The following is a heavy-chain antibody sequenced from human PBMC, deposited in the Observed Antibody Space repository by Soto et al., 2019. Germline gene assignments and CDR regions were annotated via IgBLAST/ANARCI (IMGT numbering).Heavy chain of an antibody. Sequence: LGTPSLTRTLLCCSIHSSSYYWGWVRPPPGEGGGGGGGIYYPGSTYYNPSLKSRVTISVDTSKNQFSLKLSSVTAADTAVYYCARHGYCSSTSCYPNMGYYYYYYMDVWGKGTTVTVSS. V-gene: IGHV4-39*01. CDR3: ARHGYCSSTSCYPNMGYYYYYYMDV. CDR1: CCSIHSSSYY. D-gene: IGHD2-2*03. J-gene: IGHJ6*03. CDR2: IYYPGST.